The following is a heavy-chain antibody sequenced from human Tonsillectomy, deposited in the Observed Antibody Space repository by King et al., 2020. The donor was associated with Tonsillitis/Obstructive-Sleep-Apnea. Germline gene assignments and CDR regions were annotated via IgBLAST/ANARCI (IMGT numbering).Heavy chain of an antibody. D-gene: IGHD3-9*01. V-gene: IGHV4-38-2*02. Sequence: VQLQESGPGLVKPSETLSLTCTVSGYSISSGYYWGWIRQPPGKGLEWIGSIYHSGSTYYNPSLKSRVTISVDTSKNQFSLKLSSVTAADTAGYYCARVPDDNMNWFDPWGQGTLVTVSS. CDR1: GYSISSGYY. CDR2: IYHSGST. CDR3: ARVPDDNMNWFDP. J-gene: IGHJ5*02.